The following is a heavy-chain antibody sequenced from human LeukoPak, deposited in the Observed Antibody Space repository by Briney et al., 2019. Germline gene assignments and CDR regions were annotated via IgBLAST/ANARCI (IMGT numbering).Heavy chain of an antibody. V-gene: IGHV3-23*01. CDR1: GFTFSSYA. J-gene: IGHJ4*02. CDR2: ISGSGGST. Sequence: PGGSLRLSCAASGFTFSSYAMSWVRQAPGNGLEWVSAISGSGGSTYYADSVKGRFTISRDNSKNTLYLQMNSLRAEDTAVYYCAEDPLEYYYDSSGYSTFSYYLDYWGQGTLVTVSS. D-gene: IGHD3-22*01. CDR3: AEDPLEYYYDSSGYSTFSYYLDY.